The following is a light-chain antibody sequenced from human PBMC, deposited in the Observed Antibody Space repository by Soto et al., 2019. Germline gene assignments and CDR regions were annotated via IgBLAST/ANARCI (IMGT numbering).Light chain of an antibody. Sequence: EIVLTQSPATLSLSPGERATLSCRASQSVGFFLAWYQQKPGQAPRLLIYDASDRATGTPARFSGSGSGTDFTLTISSLEPEDFAVYYCQQRGNWPLYTFGQGTKVE. V-gene: IGKV3-11*01. J-gene: IGKJ2*01. CDR2: DAS. CDR1: QSVGFF. CDR3: QQRGNWPLYT.